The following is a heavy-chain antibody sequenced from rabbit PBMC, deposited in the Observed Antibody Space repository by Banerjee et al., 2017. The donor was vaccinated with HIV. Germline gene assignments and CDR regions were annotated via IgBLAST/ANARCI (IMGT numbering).Heavy chain of an antibody. Sequence: QEQLVESGGGLVTLGGSLTLTCKASGFSFSSSYYMCWVRQAPGKGLELIACIYTSSGSTWYASWVNGRFTISRSTSLNTVTLQMTSLTAADTATYFCARRWDYVDLWGPGTLVTVS. J-gene: IGHJ6*01. CDR1: GFSFSSSYY. V-gene: IGHV1S43*01. CDR3: ARRWDYVDL. CDR2: IYTSSGST. D-gene: IGHD2-1*01.